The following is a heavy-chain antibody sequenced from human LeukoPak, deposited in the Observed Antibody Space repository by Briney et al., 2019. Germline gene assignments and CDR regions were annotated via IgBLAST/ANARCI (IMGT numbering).Heavy chain of an antibody. J-gene: IGHJ4*02. CDR3: ARAPPLGYGGNPLGEPI. D-gene: IGHD4-23*01. CDR2: INAGNGNT. V-gene: IGHV1-3*01. CDR1: GYTFTSYA. Sequence: ASVKVSCKASGYTFTSYAMHWVRQAPGQRLEWMGWINAGNGNTKYSQRFQGRVTITRDTSASTAYMELSSLRSEDTAVYYCARAPPLGYGGNPLGEPIWGQGTLVTVSS.